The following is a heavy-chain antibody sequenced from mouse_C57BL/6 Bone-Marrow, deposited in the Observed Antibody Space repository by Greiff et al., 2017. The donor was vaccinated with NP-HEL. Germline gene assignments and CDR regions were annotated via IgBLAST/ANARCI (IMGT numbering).Heavy chain of an antibody. D-gene: IGHD1-1*01. J-gene: IGHJ3*01. V-gene: IGHV1-54*01. CDR1: GYAFTNYL. CDR2: INPGGGGT. Sequence: QVQLQQSGAELVRPGTSVKVSCKASGYAFTNYLIEWVKQRPGQGLEWIGVINPGGGGTNYNEKFKGKATLTADKSSSTAYMQLSSLTSEDSAVYFCASNYGAWFAYWGQGTLVTVSA. CDR3: ASNYGAWFAY.